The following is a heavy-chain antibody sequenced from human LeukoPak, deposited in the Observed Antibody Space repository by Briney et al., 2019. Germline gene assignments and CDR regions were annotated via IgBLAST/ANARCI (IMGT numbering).Heavy chain of an antibody. Sequence: QPGGSLRLSCVGSGFIFHNYALTWVRQAPGKGLEWVSYISSSSSTIYYADSVKGRFTISRDNAKNSLYLQMNSLRAEDTAVYYCARENSRPYNWFDPWGQGTLVTVSS. J-gene: IGHJ5*02. CDR3: ARENSRPYNWFDP. CDR1: GFIFHNYA. V-gene: IGHV3-48*01. CDR2: ISSSSSTI. D-gene: IGHD1-7*01.